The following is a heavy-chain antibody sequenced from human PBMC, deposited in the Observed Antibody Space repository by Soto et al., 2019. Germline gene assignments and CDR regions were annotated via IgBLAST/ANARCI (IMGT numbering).Heavy chain of an antibody. CDR1: GFTFNTYA. J-gene: IGHJ3*02. Sequence: GGSLRLSCAASGFTFNTYAITCVRQCPCKWLEWVAHITASGGTTYYADSVRGRFTISRATSSNTLYLQMNSLRAEDTALYYCAKCMQAYWNYDAHHIWGQGTVVTVSS. CDR2: ITASGGTT. V-gene: IGHV3-23*01. D-gene: IGHD1-7*01. CDR3: AKCMQAYWNYDAHHI.